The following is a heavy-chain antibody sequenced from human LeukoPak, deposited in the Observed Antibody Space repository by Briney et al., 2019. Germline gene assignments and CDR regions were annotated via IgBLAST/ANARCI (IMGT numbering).Heavy chain of an antibody. CDR1: GGSFSGYY. V-gene: IGHV4-34*01. CDR2: INHSGST. CDR3: ARDDMGPFDL. Sequence: SETLSLTCAVYGGSFSGYYWSWIRQPPGKGLEWIGEINHSGSTNYNPSLKSRVTISVDTSKNQFSLKLSSVTAADTAVYYCARDDMGPFDLWGRGTLVTVSS. J-gene: IGHJ2*01. D-gene: IGHD3-16*01.